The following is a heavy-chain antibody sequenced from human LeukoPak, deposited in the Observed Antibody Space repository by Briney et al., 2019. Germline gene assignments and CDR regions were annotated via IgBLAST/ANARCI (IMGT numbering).Heavy chain of an antibody. V-gene: IGHV4-39*01. J-gene: IGHJ4*02. CDR3: ARVSYYYDSSGYFIFDY. CDR1: GGSISSSSYY. D-gene: IGHD3-22*01. Sequence: PSETLSPTCTVSGGSISSSSYYWGWIRQPPGKGLEWIGSIYYSGSTYYNPSLKSRVTISVDTSKNQLSLKLSSVTAADTAVYYCARVSYYYDSSGYFIFDYWGQGTLVTVSS. CDR2: IYYSGST.